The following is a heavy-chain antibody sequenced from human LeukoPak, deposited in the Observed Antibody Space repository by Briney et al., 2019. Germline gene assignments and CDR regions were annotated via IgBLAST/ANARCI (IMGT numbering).Heavy chain of an antibody. CDR3: ARDDSSGYWAAFDI. Sequence: GGSLRLSCAASGFTFSSNYMSWVRQAPGKGLEWVSVIYSGGSTYYADSVKGRFTISRDNSKNTLYLQMNSLRAEDTAVYYCARDDSSGYWAAFDIWGQETMVTVSS. J-gene: IGHJ3*02. V-gene: IGHV3-66*01. D-gene: IGHD3-22*01. CDR2: IYSGGST. CDR1: GFTFSSNY.